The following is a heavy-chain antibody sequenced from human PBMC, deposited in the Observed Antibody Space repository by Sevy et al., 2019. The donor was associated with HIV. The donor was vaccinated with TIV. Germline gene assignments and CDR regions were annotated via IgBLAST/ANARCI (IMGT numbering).Heavy chain of an antibody. CDR1: GFSFSSYA. Sequence: GGSLRLSCVASGFSFSSYAMAWVRQTPGKGLEWVSAITVSGGRTYYADSVKGRFTISRDDSKNSLYLQLNSLRAEDTAIYYCARKYDSSGYFDYWGQGTLVTVSS. D-gene: IGHD3-22*01. V-gene: IGHV3-23*01. CDR3: ARKYDSSGYFDY. J-gene: IGHJ4*02. CDR2: ITVSGGRT.